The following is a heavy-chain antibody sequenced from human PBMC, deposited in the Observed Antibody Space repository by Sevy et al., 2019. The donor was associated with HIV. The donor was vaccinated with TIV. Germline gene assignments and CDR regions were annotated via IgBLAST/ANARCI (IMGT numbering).Heavy chain of an antibody. CDR3: AREAYYYDSREENWFDP. CDR1: GFTFSTYS. V-gene: IGHV3-48*02. D-gene: IGHD3-22*01. Sequence: GGSLRLSCKASGFTFSTYSMHWVRRAPEKGLEWVSSVRRTSTTTDYADSAKGRFTISRDNAKNSLYLQMNSLRDEDTAVYYCAREAYYYDSREENWFDPWGQGTLVTVSS. CDR2: VRRTSTTT. J-gene: IGHJ5*02.